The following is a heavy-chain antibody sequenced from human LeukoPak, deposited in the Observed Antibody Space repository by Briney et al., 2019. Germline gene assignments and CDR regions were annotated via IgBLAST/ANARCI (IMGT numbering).Heavy chain of an antibody. J-gene: IGHJ5*02. CDR2: INPNSGGT. Sequence: GASVKVSCKASGYTFTGYYMHWVRQAPGQGLEWMGRINPNSGGTNYAQKFQGRVTMTRDTSISTAYMELSRLTSDDTAVYLCARDSVWRLQWIGIVGTTEEGWFDPWGQGTLVTVSS. V-gene: IGHV1-2*06. D-gene: IGHD1-26*01. CDR3: ARDSVWRLQWIGIVGTTEEGWFDP. CDR1: GYTFTGYY.